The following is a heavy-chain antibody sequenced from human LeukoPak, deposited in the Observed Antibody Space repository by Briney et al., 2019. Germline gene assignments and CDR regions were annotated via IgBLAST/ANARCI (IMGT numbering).Heavy chain of an antibody. CDR3: ATTPADFWSGYSAFDY. Sequence: SETLSLTCTVSGGSISSGSYYWSWIRQPAGKGLEWIGRIYTSGSTNYNPSLKSRVTISVDTSKNQFSLKLSSVTAADTAVYYCATTPADFWSGYSAFDYWGQGTLVTVSS. CDR2: IYTSGST. J-gene: IGHJ4*02. CDR1: GGSISSGSYY. D-gene: IGHD3-3*01. V-gene: IGHV4-61*02.